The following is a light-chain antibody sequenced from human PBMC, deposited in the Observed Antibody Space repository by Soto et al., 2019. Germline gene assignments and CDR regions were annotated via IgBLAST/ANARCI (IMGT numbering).Light chain of an antibody. J-gene: IGLJ2*01. CDR3: QTRGTALHHVV. CDR1: SGHSTYA. V-gene: IGLV4-69*01. CDR2: LNSDGSH. Sequence: QLVLTQSPSASASLGASVKLTCTLSSGHSTYAIAWHQQQPEKGPRYLMKLNSDGSHSKGDGIPDRFSGSSSGAERHLTISSLQSEDEADYYCQTRGTALHHVVFGGGTKLTVL.